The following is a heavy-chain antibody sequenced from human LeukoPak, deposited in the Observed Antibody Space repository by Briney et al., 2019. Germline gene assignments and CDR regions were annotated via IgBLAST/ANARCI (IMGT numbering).Heavy chain of an antibody. CDR2: ISSSSSYI. D-gene: IGHD6-13*01. Sequence: GGSLRLSCAASGFTFSSYSMNWVRQAPGKGLEWVSSISSSSSYIYYADSVKGRFTISRDNAKNSLYLQMNSLRAEDTAVYYCARDPLGSSPILRRDGFDPWGQGTLVTVSS. CDR1: GFTFSSYS. J-gene: IGHJ5*02. CDR3: ARDPLGSSPILRRDGFDP. V-gene: IGHV3-21*01.